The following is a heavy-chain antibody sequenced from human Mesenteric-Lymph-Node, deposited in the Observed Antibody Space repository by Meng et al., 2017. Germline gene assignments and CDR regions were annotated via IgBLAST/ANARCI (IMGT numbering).Heavy chain of an antibody. CDR2: IYYSGST. CDR1: GGSISSSSYY. J-gene: IGHJ4*02. CDR3: ASTTYYYGSGSYPIKFDY. Sequence: SETLSLTCTVSGGSISSSSYYWGWIRQPPGKGLEWIGSIYYSGSTYYNPSLKSRVTISVDTSKNQFSLKLSSVTAADTAVYYCASTTYYYGSGSYPIKFDYWGQGTLVTVSS. D-gene: IGHD3-10*01. V-gene: IGHV4-39*07.